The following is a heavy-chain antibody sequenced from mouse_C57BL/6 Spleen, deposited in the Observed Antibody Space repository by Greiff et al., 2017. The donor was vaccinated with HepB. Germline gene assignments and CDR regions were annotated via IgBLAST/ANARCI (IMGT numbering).Heavy chain of an antibody. CDR3: AREGVTTSPWFAY. CDR1: GYTFTSYG. Sequence: QVQLQQSGAELARPGASVKLSCKASGYTFTSYGISWVKQRTGQGLEWIGEIYPRSGNTYYNEKFKGKATLTADKSSSTAYMELRSLTSEDSAVYFCAREGVTTSPWFAYWGQGTLVTVSA. J-gene: IGHJ3*01. CDR2: IYPRSGNT. D-gene: IGHD2-2*01. V-gene: IGHV1-81*01.